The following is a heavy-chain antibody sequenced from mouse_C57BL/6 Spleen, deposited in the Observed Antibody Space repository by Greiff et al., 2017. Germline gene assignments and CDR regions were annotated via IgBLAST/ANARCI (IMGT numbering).Heavy chain of an antibody. D-gene: IGHD2-1*01. CDR3: AREGDGNYDPFDY. CDR1: GFTFSSYA. J-gene: IGHJ2*01. Sequence: EVQGVASGGGLVKPGGSLKLSCAASGFTFSSYAMSWVRQTPEKRLEWVATISDGGSYTYYPDNVKGRFTISRDNAKNNLYLQMSHLKSEDTAMYYCAREGDGNYDPFDYWGQGTTLTVSS. CDR2: ISDGGSYT. V-gene: IGHV5-4*01.